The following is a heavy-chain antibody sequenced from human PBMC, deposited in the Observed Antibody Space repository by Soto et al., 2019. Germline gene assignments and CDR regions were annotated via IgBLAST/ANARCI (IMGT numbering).Heavy chain of an antibody. CDR3: AHRPSLDWGHFDS. CDR1: GFSLTTTGVG. J-gene: IGHJ4*02. Sequence: QITLKESGPPLLKPTQTLTLTCTFSGFSLTTTGVGVGWIRQPPGKALECLAVIYWDDDKRYSTSLRNRLTISKDTSKNQVVLPMTNMDPVDTGTYYCAHRPSLDWGHFDSWGQGALVTVSS. V-gene: IGHV2-5*02. D-gene: IGHD7-27*01. CDR2: IYWDDDK.